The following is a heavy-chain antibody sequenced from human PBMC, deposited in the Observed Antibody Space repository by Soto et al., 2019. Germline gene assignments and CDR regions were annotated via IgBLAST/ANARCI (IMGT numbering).Heavy chain of an antibody. V-gene: IGHV3-30-3*01. D-gene: IGHD3-10*01. Sequence: GSLRLSCAASGFTFSSYAMHWVRQAPGKGLEWVAVISYDGSNKYYADSAKGRFTISRDNSKNTLYLQMNSLRAEDTAVYYCARDLGDTLSGYYYGMDVWGQGTTVTVSS. CDR2: ISYDGSNK. CDR1: GFTFSSYA. J-gene: IGHJ6*02. CDR3: ARDLGDTLSGYYYGMDV.